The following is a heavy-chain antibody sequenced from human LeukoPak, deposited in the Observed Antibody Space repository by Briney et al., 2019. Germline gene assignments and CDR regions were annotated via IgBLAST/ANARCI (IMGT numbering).Heavy chain of an antibody. CDR2: IYPGDSST. CDR1: GYNFFSYW. J-gene: IGHJ4*02. V-gene: IGHV5-51*01. CDR3: ARQIYGGNGDY. D-gene: IGHD4-23*01. Sequence: GESLKISCKGSGYNFFSYWIGWVRQMPGKGLEWMGIIYPGDSSTRYSPSFQGQVTISADKSISTVYLQWTSLKASDTAMYYCARQIYGGNGDYWGQGTLVTVSS.